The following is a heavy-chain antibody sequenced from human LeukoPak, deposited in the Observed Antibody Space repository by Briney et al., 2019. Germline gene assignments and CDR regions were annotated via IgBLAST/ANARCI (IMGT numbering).Heavy chain of an antibody. Sequence: GEPLKISCKGSGYSFTTYWIGWVRQMPGKGLEWMGIIYPGDSDTRYSPSFQGQVTISVDKSITTAYLQWSSLKASDTAMYYCARHAGAAAGRDSWFDPWGQGTLVTVSS. CDR3: ARHAGAAAGRDSWFDP. CDR2: IYPGDSDT. J-gene: IGHJ5*02. V-gene: IGHV5-51*01. D-gene: IGHD6-13*01. CDR1: GYSFTTYW.